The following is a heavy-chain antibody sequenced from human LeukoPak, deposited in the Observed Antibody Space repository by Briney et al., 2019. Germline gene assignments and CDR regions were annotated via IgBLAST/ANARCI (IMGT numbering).Heavy chain of an antibody. CDR3: ARDGGSYRFDI. CDR2: ISYDGSNK. CDR1: GFTFSSYA. D-gene: IGHD1-26*01. Sequence: GGSLRLPCAASGFTFSSYAVHWVRQAPGKGLEWVAVISYDGSNKYYADSVKGRFTISRDNSKNTLYLQMNSLRAEDTAVYYCARDGGSYRFDIWGQGTMVTVSS. V-gene: IGHV3-30*04. J-gene: IGHJ3*02.